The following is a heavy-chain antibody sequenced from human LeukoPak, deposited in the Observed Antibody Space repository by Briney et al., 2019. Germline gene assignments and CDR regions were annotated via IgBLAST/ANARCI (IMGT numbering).Heavy chain of an antibody. CDR3: ARRRGYYCSSTSCYDSPFDP. CDR2: IYYSGST. CDR1: GGSISSSSYY. Sequence: KPSETLSLTCTVSGGSISSSSYYWGRIRQPPGKGLEWIGSIYYSGSTYYNPSLKSRVTISVDTSKNQFSLKMSSVTAADTAVYYCARRRGYYCSSTSCYDSPFDPWGQGTLVTVSS. V-gene: IGHV4-39*01. D-gene: IGHD2-2*01. J-gene: IGHJ5*02.